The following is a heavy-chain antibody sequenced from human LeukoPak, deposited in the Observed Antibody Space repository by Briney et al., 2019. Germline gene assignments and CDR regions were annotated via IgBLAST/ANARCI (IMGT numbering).Heavy chain of an antibody. J-gene: IGHJ3*02. V-gene: IGHV3-48*04. CDR1: GFTFSSYS. Sequence: GGSLRLSCAASGFTFSSYSMNWVRQAPGKGLEWVSYISSSSSTIYYADSVKGRFTISRDNAKNSLYLQMNSLRAEDTAVYYCARGGLVDAFDIWGQGTMVTVSS. CDR2: ISSSSSTI. CDR3: ARGGLVDAFDI. D-gene: IGHD3-16*01.